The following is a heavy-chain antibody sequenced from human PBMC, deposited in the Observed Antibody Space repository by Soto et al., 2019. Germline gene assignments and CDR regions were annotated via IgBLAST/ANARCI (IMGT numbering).Heavy chain of an antibody. V-gene: IGHV3-23*01. Sequence: GGSLRLSCAASGFTLITYAMSWVRQAPGKGLEWVSGMSGSSGTTYYADSVKGRFTISRDKSTNTLYLQMNRLRAEDTAVYYCAKDYYPDSTGYFRPKFFDYWGQGTRVTVSS. CDR1: GFTLITYA. J-gene: IGHJ4*02. CDR3: AKDYYPDSTGYFRPKFFDY. CDR2: MSGSSGTT. D-gene: IGHD3-9*01.